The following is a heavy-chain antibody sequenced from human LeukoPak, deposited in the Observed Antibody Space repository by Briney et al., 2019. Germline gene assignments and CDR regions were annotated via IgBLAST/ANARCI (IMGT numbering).Heavy chain of an antibody. CDR3: ARQSVPNIAARPFDY. Sequence: KVGESLKISCKGSGYSFTSYWIGWVRQMPGKGLEWMGIIYPGDSDTRYSPSFQGQVTISADKSISTAYLQWSSLKATDTAMYYCARQSVPNIAARPFDYWGQGTLVTVSS. CDR1: GYSFTSYW. CDR2: IYPGDSDT. V-gene: IGHV5-51*01. J-gene: IGHJ4*02. D-gene: IGHD6-6*01.